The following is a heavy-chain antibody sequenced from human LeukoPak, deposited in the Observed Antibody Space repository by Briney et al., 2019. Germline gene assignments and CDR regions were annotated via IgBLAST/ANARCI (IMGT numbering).Heavy chain of an antibody. CDR2: IYHSGST. Sequence: SETLSLTCAVSGGSISSGGYSWSWIRQPPGKGLEWIGYIYHSGSTYYNPSLKSRVTISVDRSKNQFSLKLSSVTAADTAVYYCARTLYGGYSYNWFDPWGQGTLVTVSS. D-gene: IGHD4-17*01. V-gene: IGHV4-30-2*01. CDR1: GGSISSGGYS. CDR3: ARTLYGGYSYNWFDP. J-gene: IGHJ5*02.